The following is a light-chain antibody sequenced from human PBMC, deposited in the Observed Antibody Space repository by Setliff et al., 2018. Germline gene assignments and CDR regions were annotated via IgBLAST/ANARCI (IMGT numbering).Light chain of an antibody. CDR1: SSDVGGYSL. CDR3: LSYTSETTHAL. V-gene: IGLV2-14*02. Sequence: QSALTQPASVSGSPGQSITISCSGTSSDVGGYSLVSWYQQHPGKAPKLMIYEVTKRPSGVSDRFSGSKSGNTASLTISGLQAEDEADYYCLSYTSETTHALFAGGTKVTVL. CDR2: EVT. J-gene: IGLJ2*01.